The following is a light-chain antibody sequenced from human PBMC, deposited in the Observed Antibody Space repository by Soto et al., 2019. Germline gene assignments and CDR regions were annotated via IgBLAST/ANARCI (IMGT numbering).Light chain of an antibody. V-gene: IGKV1-5*01. Sequence: DIQMTQSPSTLSASVGDRVTITCRASQSISSGLAWYHKKPGKAPRLLIYDASTLESGVPSRFSGSGSGTEFTLTISSLQLEDFATYCCQHYSTVWSFGQGTKVEIK. CDR1: QSISSG. CDR2: DAS. J-gene: IGKJ1*01. CDR3: QHYSTVWS.